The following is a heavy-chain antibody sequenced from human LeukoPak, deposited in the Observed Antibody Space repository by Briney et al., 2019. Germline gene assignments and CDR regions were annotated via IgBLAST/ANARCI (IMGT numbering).Heavy chain of an antibody. CDR3: AKDLEGSGWHKELFGGGAGPPAY. Sequence: GGSLRLSCAASGFTFSSYAMSWVRQAPGKGLEWVSAISGSGGSTYYADSVKGRFTISRDNSKNTLYLQMNSLRAEDTAVYYCAKDLEGSGWHKELFGGGAGPPAYWGQGPLVTVSS. CDR1: GFTFSSYA. CDR2: ISGSGGST. J-gene: IGHJ4*02. D-gene: IGHD6-25*01. V-gene: IGHV3-23*01.